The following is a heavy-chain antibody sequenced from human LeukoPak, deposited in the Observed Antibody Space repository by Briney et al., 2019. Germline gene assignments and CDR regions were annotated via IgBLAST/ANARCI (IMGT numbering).Heavy chain of an antibody. CDR3: ATGVILWFGELLNSDYYFDY. D-gene: IGHD3-10*01. Sequence: ASVKVSCKVSRYTLTELSMHWVRQAPGKGLEWMGGFDPEDGETIYAQKFQGRVTMTEDTSTDTAYMELSSLRSEDTAVYYCATGVILWFGELLNSDYYFDYWGQGTLVTVSS. CDR1: RYTLTELS. CDR2: FDPEDGET. J-gene: IGHJ4*02. V-gene: IGHV1-24*01.